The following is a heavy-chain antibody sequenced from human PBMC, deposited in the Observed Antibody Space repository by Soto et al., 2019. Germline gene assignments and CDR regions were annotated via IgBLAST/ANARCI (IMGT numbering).Heavy chain of an antibody. Sequence: GASVKVSCKASGYTFTSYYMHWVRQAPGQGLEWMGIINPSGGSTSYAQKFQGRVTMTRDTSTSTVYMELSSLRSEDTAAYYCARELHTMGFDPWGQGTLVTVSS. CDR2: INPSGGST. CDR1: GYTFTSYY. J-gene: IGHJ5*02. D-gene: IGHD3-3*01. V-gene: IGHV1-46*01. CDR3: ARELHTMGFDP.